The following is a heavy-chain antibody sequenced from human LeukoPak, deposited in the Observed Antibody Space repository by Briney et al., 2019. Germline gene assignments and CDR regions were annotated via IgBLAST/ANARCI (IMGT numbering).Heavy chain of an antibody. D-gene: IGHD2-21*02. CDR3: ARGYCSGDCFTLFDY. V-gene: IGHV1-2*02. CDR2: INPNSGGT. CDR1: GYMFTGYY. J-gene: IGHJ4*02. Sequence: ASVKVSCKASGYMFTGYYMHWVRQAPGQGLEWMGWINPNSGGTNYAQKFQGRVTMARDTSISTAYMELSSLRSDDTAVYYCARGYCSGDCFTLFDYWGQGTLVTVSS.